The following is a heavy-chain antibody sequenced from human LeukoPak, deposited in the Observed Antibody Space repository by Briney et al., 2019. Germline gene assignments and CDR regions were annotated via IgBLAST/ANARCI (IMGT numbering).Heavy chain of an antibody. Sequence: GGSLRLSCAASGFTFSSYEMNWVRQAPGKGLEWVSAISGSGSTTSYADSVKGRFTISRDNSKNTLDLQMNSLRGDDTAVYYCAKTRTIFGVVGYMDVWGKGTTVTVSS. CDR3: AKTRTIFGVVGYMDV. D-gene: IGHD3-3*01. CDR1: GFTFSSYE. CDR2: ISGSGSTT. V-gene: IGHV3-23*01. J-gene: IGHJ6*03.